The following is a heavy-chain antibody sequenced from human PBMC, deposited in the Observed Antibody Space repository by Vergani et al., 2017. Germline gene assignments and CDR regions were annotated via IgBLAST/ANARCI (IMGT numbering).Heavy chain of an antibody. Sequence: QVQLQQWGAGLLKPSETLSLTCAVYGGSFSGYYWSWIRQPPGKGLEWIGDINHSGSTNYNPSLKSRVTISVDTSKNQFSLKLSSVTAADTAVYYCAREQWLVSYWYFDLWGRGTLVTVSS. CDR1: GGSFSGYY. V-gene: IGHV4-34*01. D-gene: IGHD6-19*01. CDR3: AREQWLVSYWYFDL. CDR2: INHSGST. J-gene: IGHJ2*01.